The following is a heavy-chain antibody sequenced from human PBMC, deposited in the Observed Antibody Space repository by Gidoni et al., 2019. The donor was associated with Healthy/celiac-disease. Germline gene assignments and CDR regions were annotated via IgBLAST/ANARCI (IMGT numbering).Heavy chain of an antibody. CDR1: GGTFSSSS. J-gene: IGHJ5*02. CDR3: ARDPSSSSFNWFDP. CDR2: IIPIFGTA. D-gene: IGHD6-6*01. V-gene: IGHV1-69*01. Sequence: QVQLVQSGAEVKKPGSSVKVSCKASGGTFSSSSISCVRQAAGQGLEWMGGIIPIFGTANYAQKCQGRVTITADESTSTAYMELCILRSEDTAVYYCARDPSSSSFNWFDPWGQGTLVTVSS.